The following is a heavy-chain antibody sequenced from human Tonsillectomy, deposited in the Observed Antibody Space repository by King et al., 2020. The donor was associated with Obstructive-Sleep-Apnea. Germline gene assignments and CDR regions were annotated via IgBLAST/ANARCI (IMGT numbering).Heavy chain of an antibody. CDR1: GFSFAGYT. V-gene: IGHV3-48*01. CDR2: IDSSGNTI. CDR3: ARDGGRSYDNDY. Sequence: VPLVESGGGLVQPGGSLRLSCVASGFSFAGYTMMWVRQAPGKGLEWLAYIDSSGNTIYYADSVKGRFTVSRDNAKNSLYLQMNSLRAEDTAVYYCARDGGRSYDNDYWGQGTLVTVSS. J-gene: IGHJ4*02. D-gene: IGHD1-26*01.